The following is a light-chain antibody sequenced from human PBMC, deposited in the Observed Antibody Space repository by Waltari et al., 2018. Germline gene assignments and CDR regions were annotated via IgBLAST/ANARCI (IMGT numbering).Light chain of an antibody. V-gene: IGKV4-1*01. CDR2: YAS. CDR1: QSLLYRPNTKTG. Sequence: IVMTQSPDSLAVSLGERATTTCTSSQSLLYRPNTKTGLACSQQNPGQPPQLLLSYASTRESGVPDRFSGSGSGTDFTLTISSLQAEDVAVYFCQQSYTSPFTFGGGTKV. J-gene: IGKJ4*01. CDR3: QQSYTSPFT.